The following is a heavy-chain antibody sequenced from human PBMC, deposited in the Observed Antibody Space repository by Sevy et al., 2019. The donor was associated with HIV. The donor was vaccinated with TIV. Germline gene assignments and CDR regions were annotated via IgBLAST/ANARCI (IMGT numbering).Heavy chain of an antibody. V-gene: IGHV3-23*01. Sequence: GGCLRLSCAVSGFSFDSYGMTWVRQAPGKGLEWVSGISGSGTRTYYADSVKGRFSISRDNSKNRLYLQMNSLRSEDTARYYCAKGGGGHYDPDEIGYYFYYYNMDVWGKGTTVTVSS. CDR1: GFSFDSYG. J-gene: IGHJ6*03. CDR3: AKGGGGHYDPDEIGYYFYYYNMDV. CDR2: ISGSGTRT. D-gene: IGHD3-22*01.